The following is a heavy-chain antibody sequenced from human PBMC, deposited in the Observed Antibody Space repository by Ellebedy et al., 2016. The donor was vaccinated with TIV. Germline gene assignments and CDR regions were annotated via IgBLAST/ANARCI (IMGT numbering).Heavy chain of an antibody. CDR3: ARSDMTYGMDV. J-gene: IGHJ6*02. Sequence: ASVKVSXXASGYTFTSYYMHWVRQAPGQGLEWMGIINPSGGSTSYAQKFQGRVTMTRDTSTSTVYMELSSLRSEDTAVYYCARSDMTYGMDVWGQGTTVTVSS. CDR2: INPSGGST. D-gene: IGHD3-9*01. CDR1: GYTFTSYY. V-gene: IGHV1-46*01.